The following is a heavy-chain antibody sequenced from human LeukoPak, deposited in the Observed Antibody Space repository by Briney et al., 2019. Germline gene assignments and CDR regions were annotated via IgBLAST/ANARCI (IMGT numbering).Heavy chain of an antibody. CDR2: IKSKTDGGTT. CDR3: TTETYYYDSSGYTEVYYFDY. V-gene: IGHV3-15*01. CDR1: GFTFSSYV. Sequence: GGSLRLSCAASGFTFSSYVMHWVRQAPGKGLEWVGRIKSKTDGGTTDYAAPVKGRFTISRDDSKNTLYLQMNSLKTEDTAVYYCTTETYYYDSSGYTEVYYFDYWGQGTLVTVSS. J-gene: IGHJ4*02. D-gene: IGHD3-22*01.